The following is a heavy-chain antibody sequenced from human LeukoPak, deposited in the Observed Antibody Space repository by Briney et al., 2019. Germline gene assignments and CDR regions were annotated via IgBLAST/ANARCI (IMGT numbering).Heavy chain of an antibody. D-gene: IGHD3-10*01. J-gene: IGHJ5*02. CDR3: ARGPLLWFGVRWFDP. CDR2: IIPILGTS. CDR1: GYTFTSYG. Sequence: GASVKVSCKASGYTFTSYGISWVRQAPGQGLEWMGGIIPILGTSNYAQKFQGRLTIDADKSTSTDYMGMSSLRSEQTAVYYCARGPLLWFGVRWFDPWGQGTLVTVSS. V-gene: IGHV1-69*06.